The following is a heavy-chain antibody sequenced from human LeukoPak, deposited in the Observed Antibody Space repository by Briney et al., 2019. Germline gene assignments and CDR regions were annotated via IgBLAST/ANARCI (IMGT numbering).Heavy chain of an antibody. V-gene: IGHV3-23*01. CDR2: MSGTGGSA. CDR3: AKAVVYDGNANYFDY. D-gene: IGHD3-22*01. Sequence: TGGSLRLSCAASGFTFTSHAMSWVRQAPGKGPEWVSGMSGTGGSAYYADSVKGRFTISRDNSKNTLYLQMNSLRAEDTAVYYCAKAVVYDGNANYFDYWGQGTLVTVSS. J-gene: IGHJ4*02. CDR1: GFTFTSHA.